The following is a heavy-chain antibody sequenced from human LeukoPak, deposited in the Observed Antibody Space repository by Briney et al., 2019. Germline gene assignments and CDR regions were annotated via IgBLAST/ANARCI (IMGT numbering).Heavy chain of an antibody. CDR1: GFTFSSYG. CDR3: AKDGGSTMVRGPWASYYFDY. J-gene: IGHJ4*02. Sequence: GGSLRLSCAASGFTFSSYGMHWVRQAPGKGLEWVAFIRYDGSNKYYADSVKGRFTISRDNSKNTLYLQMNSLRAEDTAVYYCAKDGGSTMVRGPWASYYFDYWGQGTLVTVSS. V-gene: IGHV3-30*02. D-gene: IGHD3-10*01. CDR2: IRYDGSNK.